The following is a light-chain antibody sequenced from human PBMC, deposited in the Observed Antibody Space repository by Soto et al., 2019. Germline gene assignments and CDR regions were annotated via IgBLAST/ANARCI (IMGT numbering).Light chain of an antibody. CDR2: DAS. CDR1: QSISSW. J-gene: IGKJ1*01. CDR3: QQYNSYSTWT. Sequence: DIQMTQSPSTLSASVGDRVTITCRASQSISSWLAWYQQKPGKAPKLLIYDASSLESGAPPRFSGSGSGTEFTLTNSSLQPDDFATYYCQQYNSYSTWTFGQGTKVEIK. V-gene: IGKV1-5*01.